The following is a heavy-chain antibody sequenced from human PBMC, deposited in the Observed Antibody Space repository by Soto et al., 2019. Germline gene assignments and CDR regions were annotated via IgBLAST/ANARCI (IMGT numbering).Heavy chain of an antibody. CDR3: AKGGSAAYYFGMDV. CDR2: IGGSGDNT. V-gene: IGHV3-23*01. CDR1: GFTFSSYA. D-gene: IGHD1-26*01. J-gene: IGHJ6*02. Sequence: GWALRLSCAASGFTFSSYAMSWVRQAPGKGLEWVSAIGGSGDNTYYVDSVKGRFIVSRDNSKNTLYLQMNSLRAEDTAVYYCAKGGSAAYYFGMDVWGQGTTVTVS.